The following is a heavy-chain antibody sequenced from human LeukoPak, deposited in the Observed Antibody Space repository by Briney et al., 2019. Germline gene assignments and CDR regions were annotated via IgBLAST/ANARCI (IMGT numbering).Heavy chain of an antibody. Sequence: GGSLRLSCAASGFTFSNYAMNWVRQAPGKGLEWVAVISYDGSNKYYADSVKGRFTISRDNSKNTLYLQMNSLRAEDTAVYYCARDNVDIVVVPAARAADYYGMDVWGQGTTVTVSS. V-gene: IGHV3-30-3*01. CDR1: GFTFSNYA. CDR3: ARDNVDIVVVPAARAADYYGMDV. J-gene: IGHJ6*02. CDR2: ISYDGSNK. D-gene: IGHD2-2*03.